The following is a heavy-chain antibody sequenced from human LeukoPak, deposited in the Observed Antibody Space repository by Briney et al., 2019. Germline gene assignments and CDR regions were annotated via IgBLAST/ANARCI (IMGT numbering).Heavy chain of an antibody. V-gene: IGHV1-8*01. Sequence: ASVKVSCKAPGYTFTSYDINWVRQATGQGLEWMGWMNPNSGNTGYAQKFQGRVIMTRNTSISTAYMELSSLRSEDTAVYYCARCYDSSGYYYYFDYWGQGTLVTVSS. CDR2: MNPNSGNT. CDR3: ARCYDSSGYYYYFDY. J-gene: IGHJ4*02. CDR1: GYTFTSYD. D-gene: IGHD3-22*01.